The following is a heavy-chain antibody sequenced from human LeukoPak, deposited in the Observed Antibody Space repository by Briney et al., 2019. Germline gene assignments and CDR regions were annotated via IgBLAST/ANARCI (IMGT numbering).Heavy chain of an antibody. J-gene: IGHJ6*02. Sequence: ASVKVSCKASGGTFSSYAISWVRQAPGQGLEWMGGIIPTFGTANYAQKFQGRVTITADESTSTAYMELSSLRSEDTAVYYCARFGAPHYDFWSGPPYYGMDVWGQGTTVTVSS. D-gene: IGHD3-3*01. CDR1: GGTFSSYA. CDR3: ARFGAPHYDFWSGPPYYGMDV. CDR2: IIPTFGTA. V-gene: IGHV1-69*13.